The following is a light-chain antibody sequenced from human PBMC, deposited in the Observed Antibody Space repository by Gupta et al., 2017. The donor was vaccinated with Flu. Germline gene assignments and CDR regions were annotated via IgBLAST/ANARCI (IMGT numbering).Light chain of an antibody. CDR3: QQGVNAPFT. V-gene: IGKV1-39*01. CDR1: QNIDIY. Sequence: DIQMTQSPSSLSASVGDRVTITCRTSQNIDIYLSWFQQRPGEAPKLLIYTATFLQNGVPSRFSGRGSGTDFTLTITSLRPEDSGTYFCQQGVNAPFTFGQGTRLEIK. CDR2: TAT. J-gene: IGKJ2*01.